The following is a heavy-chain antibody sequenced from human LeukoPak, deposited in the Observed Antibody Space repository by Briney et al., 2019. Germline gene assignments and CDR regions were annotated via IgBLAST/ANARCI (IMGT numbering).Heavy chain of an antibody. D-gene: IGHD4-23*01. CDR1: EFTFSSDG. CDR2: IWYDGSNK. J-gene: IGHJ4*02. Sequence: GGSLRLSCAASEFTFSSDGMHWVRQAPGKGLEWVAVIWYDGSNKYYADSVKGRFTISRDNSKNTLYLQMSSLRAEDTAVYYCARDHYMTKVVSPFDNWGQGTLVTVSS. CDR3: ARDHYMTKVVSPFDN. V-gene: IGHV3-33*01.